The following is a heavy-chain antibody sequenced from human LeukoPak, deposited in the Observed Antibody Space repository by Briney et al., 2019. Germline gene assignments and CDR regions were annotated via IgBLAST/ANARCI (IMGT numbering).Heavy chain of an antibody. CDR1: GGSISSYY. J-gene: IGHJ5*02. D-gene: IGHD3-22*01. Sequence: PSETLSLTCTVSGGSISSYYWSWIRQPPGKGLEWIGYIYYSGSTNYNPSLKSRVTISVDTSKNQFSLKLSSVTAADTAVYYCAGMVNYYDSSGYYLGYNWFDPWGQGTLVTVSS. CDR2: IYYSGST. CDR3: AGMVNYYDSSGYYLGYNWFDP. V-gene: IGHV4-59*01.